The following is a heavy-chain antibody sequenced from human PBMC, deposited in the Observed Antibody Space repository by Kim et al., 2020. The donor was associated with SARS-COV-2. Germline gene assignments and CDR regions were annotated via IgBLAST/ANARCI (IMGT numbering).Heavy chain of an antibody. Sequence: SETLSLTCTVSGGSISSYSWPWIRQPTGKGLEWIIYIDNVGSTNHNPSLKSRVTMSMDTSNNHLSRDVTTVTAADTAIYYCSRRLRRSTGGALDIWGPGTMVTVSS. CDR2: IDNVGST. CDR3: SRRLRRSTGGALDI. J-gene: IGHJ3*02. CDR1: GGSISSYS. V-gene: IGHV4-59*08. D-gene: IGHD3-16*01.